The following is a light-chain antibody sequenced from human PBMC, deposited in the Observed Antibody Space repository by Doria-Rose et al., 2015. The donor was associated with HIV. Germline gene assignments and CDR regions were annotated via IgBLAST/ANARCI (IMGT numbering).Light chain of an antibody. CDR3: HQYGTSWT. J-gene: IGKJ1*01. CDR1: QSFSSTY. Sequence: TQSPGTLSLSPGERATLSCRASQSFSSTYLAWYKQQPGQAPSLLIYDGSTRATGIPDRVSASGSGTDFTLTINRLEPEDFALYYCHQYGTSWTFGQGTKVEI. CDR2: DGS. V-gene: IGKV3-20*01.